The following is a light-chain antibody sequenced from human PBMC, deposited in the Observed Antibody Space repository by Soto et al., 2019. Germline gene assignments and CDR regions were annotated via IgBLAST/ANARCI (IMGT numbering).Light chain of an antibody. Sequence: DIQMTQSPSTLSASVGDRVTITCRASQSISSWLAWYQQKPGKAPKLLIYDASSLESGVPSRFSGSGSGTEFTLTISSLQPDDFATYYCQQYNSYSWTFGQGPNV. CDR2: DAS. CDR1: QSISSW. J-gene: IGKJ1*01. CDR3: QQYNSYSWT. V-gene: IGKV1-5*01.